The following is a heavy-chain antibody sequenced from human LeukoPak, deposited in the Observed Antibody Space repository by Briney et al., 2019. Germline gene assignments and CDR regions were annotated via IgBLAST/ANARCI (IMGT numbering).Heavy chain of an antibody. J-gene: IGHJ6*02. V-gene: IGHV4-39*01. CDR2: IYYSGST. D-gene: IGHD2-2*01. CDR3: AGHATHIVVVPAAISYYGMDV. Sequence: SETLSLTCTVSGGSISSSSYYWGWIRRPPGKGLEWIGSIYYSGSTYYNPSLKSRVTISVDTSRNQSSLKLSSVTAADTAVYYCAGHATHIVVVPAAISYYGMDVWGQGTTVTVSS. CDR1: GGSISSSSYY.